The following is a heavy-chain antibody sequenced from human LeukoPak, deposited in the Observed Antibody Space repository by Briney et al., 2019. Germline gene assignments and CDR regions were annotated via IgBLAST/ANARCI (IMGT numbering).Heavy chain of an antibody. CDR2: ISYDGSNK. CDR1: GFTFSSYA. CDR3: ASRDYRNYYYYYMDV. J-gene: IGHJ6*03. V-gene: IGHV3-30-3*01. D-gene: IGHD4-17*01. Sequence: GGSLRLSCAASGFTFSSYAMHWVRQAPGKGLEWVAVISYDGSNKYYADSVKGRFTISRGDSKNTLYLQMNSLRAEDTAVYYCASRDYRNYYYYYMDVWGKGTTVTVSS.